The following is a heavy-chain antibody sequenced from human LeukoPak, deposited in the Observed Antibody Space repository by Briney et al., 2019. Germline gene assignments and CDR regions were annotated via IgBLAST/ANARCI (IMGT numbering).Heavy chain of an antibody. CDR1: GGTFSSYA. Sequence: SVKVSCKASGGTFSSYAISWVRQAPEQGLEWMGGIVPIFGTANYAQKFRGRVTMTTDTSTSTAYMELRSLRSDDTTVYYCASLKTDGYFDYWGQGTLVTVSP. D-gene: IGHD5-24*01. CDR2: IVPIFGTA. V-gene: IGHV1-69*05. CDR3: ASLKTDGYFDY. J-gene: IGHJ4*02.